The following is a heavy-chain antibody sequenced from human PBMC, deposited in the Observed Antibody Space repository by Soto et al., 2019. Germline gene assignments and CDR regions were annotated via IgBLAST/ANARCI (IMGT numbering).Heavy chain of an antibody. D-gene: IGHD2-2*01. CDR1: GGSISSAAYY. Sequence: SETLSLTCTVSGGSISSAAYYWSWIRQHPGKGLEWIGYIYHSGTTYYNPSLKSRLTMSVDTSKNQFSLNLNSVTAADTAVYYCARDGRLPVDLGGYYHYGLAVWGQRSAVTGSS. V-gene: IGHV4-31*03. CDR3: ARDGRLPVDLGGYYHYGLAV. CDR2: IYHSGTT. J-gene: IGHJ6*02.